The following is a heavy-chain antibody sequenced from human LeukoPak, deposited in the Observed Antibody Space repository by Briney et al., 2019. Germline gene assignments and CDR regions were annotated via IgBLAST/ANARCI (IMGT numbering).Heavy chain of an antibody. CDR1: GYTFTSYG. V-gene: IGHV1-18*01. D-gene: IGHD5-18*01. CDR3: ARDNPGDTAMEVKHSARYYYYYYGMDV. CDR2: ISAYNGNT. Sequence: AASVKVSCKASGYTFTSYGISWVRQAPGQGLEWMGWISAYNGNTNYAQKLQGRVTMTTDTSTSTAYMELRSLRSDDTAVYYCARDNPGDTAMEVKHSARYYYYYYGMDVWGQGTTVTVSS. J-gene: IGHJ6*02.